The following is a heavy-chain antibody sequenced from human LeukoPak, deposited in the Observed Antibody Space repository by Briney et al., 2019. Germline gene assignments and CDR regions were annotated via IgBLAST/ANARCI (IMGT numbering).Heavy chain of an antibody. D-gene: IGHD2-2*03. J-gene: IGHJ6*04. CDR3: ARMDIVVVSAASHYGMDV. CDR2: IMPIFGTA. V-gene: IGHV1-69*13. Sequence: ASVKVSCKASGGTFSSYAISWVRQAPGQGLEWMGGIMPIFGTANYAQKFQGRVTISADESTSTAYMELSSLRSEDTAVYYCARMDIVVVSAASHYGMDVWGKGTMVTVSS. CDR1: GGTFSSYA.